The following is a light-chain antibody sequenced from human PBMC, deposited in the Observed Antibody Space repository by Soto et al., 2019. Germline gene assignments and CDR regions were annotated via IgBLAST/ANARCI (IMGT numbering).Light chain of an antibody. CDR3: SSYAGSNNFVV. CDR2: EVS. J-gene: IGLJ2*01. Sequence: QSALTQPPSASGYPGQSVTISCTGTSSDVGAYNYVSWYQQHPGKAPKLMIYEVSKRPSGVPDRFSGSKSGNTASLTVSGLQAEDEADYYCSSYAGSNNFVVFGGGTKVTVL. CDR1: SSDVGAYNY. V-gene: IGLV2-8*01.